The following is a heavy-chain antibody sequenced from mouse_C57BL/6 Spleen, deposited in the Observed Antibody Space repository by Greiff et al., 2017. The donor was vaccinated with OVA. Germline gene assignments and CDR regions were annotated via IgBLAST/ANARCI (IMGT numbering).Heavy chain of an antibody. J-gene: IGHJ4*01. CDR1: GYTFTDYY. CDR2: IYPGSGNT. Sequence: VQGVESGAELVRPGASVKLSCKASGYTFTDYYINWVKQRPGQGLEWIARIYPGSGNTYYNEKFKGKATLTAEKSSSTAYMQLSSLTSEDSAVYFCARCPSHYYGYAMDYWGQGTSVTVSS. CDR3: ARCPSHYYGYAMDY. D-gene: IGHD1-2*01. V-gene: IGHV1-76*01.